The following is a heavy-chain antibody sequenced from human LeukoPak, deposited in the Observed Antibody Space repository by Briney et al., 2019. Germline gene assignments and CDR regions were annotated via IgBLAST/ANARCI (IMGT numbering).Heavy chain of an antibody. D-gene: IGHD2/OR15-2a*01. V-gene: IGHV3-21*01. CDR3: TRDATYYLRYGYFDY. CDR2: INNVASHI. J-gene: IGHJ4*02. Sequence: GGSLRLSCAASGFTFSSYNINWVRQAPGKGLEWVSSINNVASHIYYAGSVRGRFTISRDNAKNSVYLQMNSLRAEDTAVYYCTRDATYYLRYGYFDYWGQGTLVTVSS. CDR1: GFTFSSYN.